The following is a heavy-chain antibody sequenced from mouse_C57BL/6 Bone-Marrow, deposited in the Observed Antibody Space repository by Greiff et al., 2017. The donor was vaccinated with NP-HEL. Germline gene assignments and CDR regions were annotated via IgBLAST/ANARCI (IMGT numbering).Heavy chain of an antibody. J-gene: IGHJ3*01. Sequence: VQLQQPGAELVRPGSSVKLSCKASGYTFTSYWMDWVKQRPGQDLEWIGNIYPSDSETHYNQKFKDKATLTVDKSSSTAYMQLSSLTSEDSAVYYCARGPWFAYWGQGTLVTVSA. CDR3: ARGPWFAY. V-gene: IGHV1-61*01. CDR1: GYTFTSYW. CDR2: IYPSDSET.